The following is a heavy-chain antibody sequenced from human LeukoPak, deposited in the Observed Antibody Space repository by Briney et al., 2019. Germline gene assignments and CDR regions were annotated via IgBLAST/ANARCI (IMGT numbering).Heavy chain of an antibody. CDR1: GLTFSNYA. V-gene: IGHV3-23*01. J-gene: IGHJ4*02. CDR3: AKLESWYYFDY. CDR2: ISGSGGST. D-gene: IGHD2-15*01. Sequence: GSLRLSCAASGLTFSNYAMSWVRQAPGKGLELVSVISGSGGSTYYADSVKGPFTISRDNSKNTLYLQMNSLRAEDTAVYYCAKLESWYYFDYWGLGTLVTVSS.